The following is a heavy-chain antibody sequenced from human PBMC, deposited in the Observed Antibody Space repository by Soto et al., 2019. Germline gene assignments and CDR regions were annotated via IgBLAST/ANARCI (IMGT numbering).Heavy chain of an antibody. V-gene: IGHV3-23*01. CDR3: AKVIARNYYDSSGYLDY. J-gene: IGHJ4*02. Sequence: GSLRLSCAASGFPFSSYAMTWVRQAPGKGLEWVSGISGSGTITYDADSVKGRFTISRDNSKNTLYLQMNSLRAEDTAVYYCAKVIARNYYDSSGYLDYWGQGTLVTVSS. CDR1: GFPFSSYA. CDR2: ISGSGTIT. D-gene: IGHD3-22*01.